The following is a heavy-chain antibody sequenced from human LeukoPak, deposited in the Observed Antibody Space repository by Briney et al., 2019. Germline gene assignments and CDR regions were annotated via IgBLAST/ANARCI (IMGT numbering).Heavy chain of an antibody. CDR2: ISSSSSYI. CDR1: GFTFSSYS. Sequence: GGSLRLSCAASGFTFSSYSMNWVRQAPRKGLEWVSSISSSSSYIYYADSVKGRFTISRDNAKNSLYLQMNGLRAEDTAVYYCARDREASSSLYGRYYFDYWGQGTLVTVSS. J-gene: IGHJ4*02. D-gene: IGHD6-13*01. CDR3: ARDREASSSLYGRYYFDY. V-gene: IGHV3-21*01.